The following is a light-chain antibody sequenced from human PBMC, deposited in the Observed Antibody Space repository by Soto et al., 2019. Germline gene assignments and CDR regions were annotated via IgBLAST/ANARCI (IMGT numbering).Light chain of an antibody. Sequence: SVLPQPRSVSGSPGQSVTVSCTGTSRDVGIYNYVSWYQQRPGTAPKVMIYDVTKRPSGVPDRFSGSKSANTASLTISGLQADDEADYYCCSYAGNYTLLFGGGTKATVL. V-gene: IGLV2-11*01. J-gene: IGLJ2*01. CDR3: CSYAGNYTLL. CDR2: DVT. CDR1: SRDVGIYNY.